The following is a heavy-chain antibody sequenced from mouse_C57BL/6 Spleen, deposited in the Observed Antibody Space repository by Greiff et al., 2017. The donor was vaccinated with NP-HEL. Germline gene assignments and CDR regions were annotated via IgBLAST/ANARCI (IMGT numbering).Heavy chain of an antibody. CDR2: IYPGDGDT. CDR1: GYAFSSYW. V-gene: IGHV1-80*01. CDR3: ARSDYDGSSSYYFDY. J-gene: IGHJ2*01. Sequence: QVQLQQSGAELVKPGASVKISCKASGYAFSSYWMNWVKQRPGKGLEWIGQIYPGDGDTNYNGKFKGTATLTADKSSSTAYMQLSSLTSEDSAVYFCARSDYDGSSSYYFDYWGQGTTLTVSS. D-gene: IGHD1-1*01.